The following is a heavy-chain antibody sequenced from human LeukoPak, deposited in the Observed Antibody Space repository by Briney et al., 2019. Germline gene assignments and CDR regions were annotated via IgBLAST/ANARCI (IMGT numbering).Heavy chain of an antibody. Sequence: GRSLRLSCAASGFTFSSYGMHWVRQAPGKGLEWVAVISYDGSNKYYAGSVKGRFTISRDNSKNTLYLQMNSLRAEDTAVYYCAKERGYSYGYGMGTFDYWGQGTLVTVSS. V-gene: IGHV3-30*18. CDR2: ISYDGSNK. D-gene: IGHD5-18*01. J-gene: IGHJ4*02. CDR1: GFTFSSYG. CDR3: AKERGYSYGYGMGTFDY.